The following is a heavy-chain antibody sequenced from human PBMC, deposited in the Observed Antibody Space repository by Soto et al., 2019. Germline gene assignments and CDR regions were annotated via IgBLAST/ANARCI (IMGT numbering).Heavy chain of an antibody. V-gene: IGHV4-34*01. CDR3: ARGRKQEA. J-gene: IGHJ5*02. CDR1: GGSFSGYY. CDR2: INHSGST. Sequence: QVQLQQWGAGLLKPSETLSLTCAVYGGSFSGYYWSWIRQPPGKGLEWIGEINHSGSTNYNPSLKSRVTISVDTCKNQFSLKLSSVTAADTPVYYCARGRKQEAWGQGPLVTVSS.